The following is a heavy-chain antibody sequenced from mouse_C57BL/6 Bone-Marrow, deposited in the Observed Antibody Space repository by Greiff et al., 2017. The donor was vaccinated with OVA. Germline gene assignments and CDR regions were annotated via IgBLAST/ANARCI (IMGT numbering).Heavy chain of an antibody. D-gene: IGHD1-1*01. CDR2: ISNLAYSI. Sequence: EVNVVESGGGLVQPGGSLKLSCAASGFTFSDYGMAWVRQAPRKGPEWVAFISNLAYSIYYADTVTGRFTISRENAKNTLYLEMSSLRSEDTAMYYCARAYGSTMFAYWGQGTLVTVSA. CDR3: ARAYGSTMFAY. V-gene: IGHV5-15*01. CDR1: GFTFSDYG. J-gene: IGHJ3*01.